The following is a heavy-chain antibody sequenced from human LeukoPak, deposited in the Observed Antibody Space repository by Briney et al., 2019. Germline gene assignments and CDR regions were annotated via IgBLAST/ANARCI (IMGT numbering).Heavy chain of an antibody. V-gene: IGHV3-21*01. J-gene: IGHJ4*02. Sequence: PGGSLRPSCAASGFTFSSYSMNWVRQAPGKGLEWVSSISSSSSYIYYADSVKGRFTISRDNAKNSLYLQMNSLRAEDTAVYYCASNGALTYYYDSSGYYSFDYWGQGTLVTVSS. CDR3: ASNGALTYYYDSSGYYSFDY. CDR2: ISSSSSYI. CDR1: GFTFSSYS. D-gene: IGHD3-22*01.